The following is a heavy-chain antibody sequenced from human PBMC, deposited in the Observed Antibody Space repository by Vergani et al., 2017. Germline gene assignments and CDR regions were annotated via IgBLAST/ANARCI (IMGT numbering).Heavy chain of an antibody. CDR3: GMYCSSPTCGTHPRVQNYGMDV. CDR1: GFTFDDYG. CDR2: INWNGGGT. J-gene: IGHJ6*02. V-gene: IGHV3-20*04. D-gene: IGHD2-2*01. Sequence: EVQLVESGGGVVRPGGSLRLSCAASGFTFDDYGMSWVRQAPGKGLEWVSGINWNGGGTGYADSVKCRFTISRDNAKNSLYLQMNSLRAEDTALYYCGMYCSSPTCGTHPRVQNYGMDVWGQGTTVTVS.